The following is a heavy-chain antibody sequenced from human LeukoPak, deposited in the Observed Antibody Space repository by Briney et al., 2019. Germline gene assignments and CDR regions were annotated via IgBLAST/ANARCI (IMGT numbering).Heavy chain of an antibody. V-gene: IGHV3-21*01. J-gene: IGHJ4*02. Sequence: GGSLRLSCAASGFTFSSYSMNWVRQAPGKGLEWVSSISSSSSYIYYADSVKGRFTISRDNAKNSLYLQMNSLRAEDTAVYYCAKVRGDGYNYSYDYWGQGTLVTVSS. D-gene: IGHD5-24*01. CDR2: ISSSSSYI. CDR1: GFTFSSYS. CDR3: AKVRGDGYNYSYDY.